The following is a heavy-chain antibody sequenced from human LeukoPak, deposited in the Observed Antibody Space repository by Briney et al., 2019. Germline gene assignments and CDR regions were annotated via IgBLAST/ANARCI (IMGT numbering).Heavy chain of an antibody. CDR3: ARADGVRGVNHYYFDY. V-gene: IGHV1-69*04. Sequence: SVKVSCKASGGTFSSYAISWVQQAPGQGLEWMGRIIPILGIANYAQKFQGRVTITADKSTSTAYMELSSLRSEDTAVYYCARADGVRGVNHYYFDYWGQGTLVTVSS. CDR2: IIPILGIA. J-gene: IGHJ4*02. D-gene: IGHD3-10*01. CDR1: GGTFSSYA.